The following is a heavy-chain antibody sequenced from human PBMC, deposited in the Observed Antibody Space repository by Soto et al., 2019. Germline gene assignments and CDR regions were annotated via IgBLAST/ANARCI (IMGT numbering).Heavy chain of an antibody. J-gene: IGHJ6*02. CDR1: GFTFTSYG. CDR2: ILHDGSAE. D-gene: IGHD4-4*01. Sequence: GGALRLSCAASGFTFTSYGIHWVRQAPGKGLEWMALILHDGSAEYYADSVKGRFTISRDNSKNTLYLQMNSLRAEDTAVYYCARSRDGYSFYFYYGMDGWGQGTTVTVSS. V-gene: IGHV3-30*03. CDR3: ARSRDGYSFYFYYGMDG.